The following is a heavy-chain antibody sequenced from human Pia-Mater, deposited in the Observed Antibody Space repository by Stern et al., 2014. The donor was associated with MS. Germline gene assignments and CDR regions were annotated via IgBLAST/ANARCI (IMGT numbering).Heavy chain of an antibody. V-gene: IGHV1-2*04. J-gene: IGHJ5*02. CDR1: GYTFTGYF. CDR3: ARGGPYGDYGLWFDP. D-gene: IGHD4-17*01. Sequence: VQLVESGAEVKKPGASVKVSCKASGYTFTGYFMHWVRQAPGQGLEWMGWINPNSGGTNYALQFQGWVTMTRDTSISTAYMELRRPKSDDTAIYYCARGGPYGDYGLWFDPWGQGTLVTVSS. CDR2: INPNSGGT.